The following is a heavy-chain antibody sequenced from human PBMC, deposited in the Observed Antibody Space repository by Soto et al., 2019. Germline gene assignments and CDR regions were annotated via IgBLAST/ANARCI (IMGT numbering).Heavy chain of an antibody. CDR2: ISAYNGNT. CDR3: ARDLAVALIDY. J-gene: IGHJ4*02. V-gene: IGHV1-18*01. Sequence: QVQLVQSGAEVKKPGASVKVSCKASDYTFNSYGISWVRQAPGQGLEWMGWISAYNGNTKYAQKFQGRVTMTTDTSTSTAYMELRSLRSDDKAVYYWARDLAVALIDYWGQGTLVTVSS. D-gene: IGHD6-19*01. CDR1: DYTFNSYG.